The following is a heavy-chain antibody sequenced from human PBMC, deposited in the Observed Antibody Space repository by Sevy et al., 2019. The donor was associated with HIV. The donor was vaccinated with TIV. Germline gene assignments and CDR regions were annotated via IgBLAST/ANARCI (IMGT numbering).Heavy chain of an antibody. J-gene: IGHJ4*02. Sequence: GGSLRLSCAASGFTFSSYSMNWVRQAPGKGLEWVSSISSSSSYIYYADSVKGRFTISRDNAKNSLYLQTNSLRAEDTAVYYCARDPVGYSSSIFDYWGQGTLVTVSS. CDR3: ARDPVGYSSSIFDY. D-gene: IGHD6-6*01. V-gene: IGHV3-21*01. CDR2: ISSSSSYI. CDR1: GFTFSSYS.